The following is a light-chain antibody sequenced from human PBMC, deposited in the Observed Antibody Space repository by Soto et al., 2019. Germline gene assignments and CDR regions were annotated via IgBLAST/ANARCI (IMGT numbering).Light chain of an antibody. Sequence: QSALTQPRSVSGSPEQSVTISCTGTSSDVGGYNSVSWYQQHPSKAPKLIIFDVSRRPSGVPDRFSGSKSGNTASPTISGLQAEDGDDYYCCSYEGNYTIYVLGTGTKVTVL. J-gene: IGLJ1*01. V-gene: IGLV2-11*02. CDR1: SSDVGGYNS. CDR3: CSYEGNYTIYV. CDR2: DVS.